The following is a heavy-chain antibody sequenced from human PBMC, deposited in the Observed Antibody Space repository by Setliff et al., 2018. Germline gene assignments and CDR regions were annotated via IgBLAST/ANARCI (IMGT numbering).Heavy chain of an antibody. CDR1: GGSISTSNYH. V-gene: IGHV4-39*07. Sequence: SETLSLTCNVSGGSISTSNYHWGWARQPPGKGLEWIANIYFNGNTVKQPYLKSRVSISIDTSKNHFSLGLSSVIAADTATYYCVRVRVVQGYYEFDSWGQGALVHRLL. D-gene: IGHD3-16*01. J-gene: IGHJ4*02. CDR2: IYFNGNT. CDR3: VRVRVVQGYYEFDS.